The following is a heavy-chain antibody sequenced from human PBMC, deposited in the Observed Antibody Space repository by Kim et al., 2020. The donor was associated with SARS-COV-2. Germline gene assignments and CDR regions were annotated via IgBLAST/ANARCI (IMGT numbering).Heavy chain of an antibody. V-gene: IGHV1-69*01. Sequence: GRVTITADESTSTAYMELSSLRSEDTAVYYCARDRRITMVRGVKTPDFDYWGQGTLVTVSS. CDR3: ARDRRITMVRGVKTPDFDY. J-gene: IGHJ4*02. D-gene: IGHD3-10*01.